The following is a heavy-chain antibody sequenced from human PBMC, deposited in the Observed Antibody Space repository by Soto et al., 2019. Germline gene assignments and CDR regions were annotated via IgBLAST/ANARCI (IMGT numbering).Heavy chain of an antibody. J-gene: IGHJ4*02. CDR2: IYYSGST. D-gene: IGHD6-19*01. V-gene: IGHV4-59*01. Sequence: SETLSLTCTVSGGSISSYYWSWIRQPPGKGLEWIGYIYYSGSTNYNPSLKSRVTISVDTSKNQFSLKLSSVTAADTAVYYCARGSSGWSVYYYFDYWGQGTLVTVSS. CDR1: GGSISSYY. CDR3: ARGSSGWSVYYYFDY.